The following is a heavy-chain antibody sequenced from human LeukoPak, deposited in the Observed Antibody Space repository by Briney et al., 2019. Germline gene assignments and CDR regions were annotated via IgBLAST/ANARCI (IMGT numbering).Heavy chain of an antibody. CDR1: GFIFSSYA. CDR3: AKAMGITMIVVVPDFDY. V-gene: IGHV3-23*01. Sequence: SGGSLRLSCAASGFIFSSYAMNWVRQAPGKGLEWVSVISGSGGSTYYADSVKGRFTISRDNSKNTLYLQMNSLRAEDTAVYYCAKAMGITMIVVVPDFDYWGQGTLVTVSS. CDR2: ISGSGGST. J-gene: IGHJ4*02. D-gene: IGHD3-22*01.